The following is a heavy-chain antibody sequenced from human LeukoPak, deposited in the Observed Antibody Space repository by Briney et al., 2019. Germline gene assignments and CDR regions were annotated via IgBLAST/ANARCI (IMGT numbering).Heavy chain of an antibody. CDR2: IIPIFGTA. CDR1: GGTFSSYA. CDR3: ARGPHGRIYDILTGFDY. Sequence: SVKVSCKASGGTFSSYAISWVRQAPGQGLEWMGGIIPIFGTANYAQKFQGRVTITADKSTSTAYMELSSLRSEDTAVYYCARGPHGRIYDILTGFDYWGQGTLVTVSS. J-gene: IGHJ4*02. D-gene: IGHD3-9*01. V-gene: IGHV1-69*06.